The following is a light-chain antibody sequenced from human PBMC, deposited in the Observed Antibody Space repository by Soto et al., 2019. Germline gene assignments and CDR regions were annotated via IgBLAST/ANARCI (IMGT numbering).Light chain of an antibody. Sequence: EIVLTQSTVTLSLSPGERATLSCMSSQSVSSSYLAWYQQKPGQAPRLLIYGASSRATGIPDRFSGSGSGTDFTLTISRLEPEDFAVYYCQQYGSSSWTFGQGTKVDIK. J-gene: IGKJ1*01. V-gene: IGKV3-20*01. CDR2: GAS. CDR3: QQYGSSSWT. CDR1: QSVSSSY.